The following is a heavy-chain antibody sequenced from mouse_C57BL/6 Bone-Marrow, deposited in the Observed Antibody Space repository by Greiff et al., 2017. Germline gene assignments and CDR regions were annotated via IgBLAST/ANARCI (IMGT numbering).Heavy chain of an antibody. J-gene: IGHJ2*01. CDR2: ISYDGSN. CDR3: ASYGSILYYFDY. V-gene: IGHV3-6*01. CDR1: GYSITSGYY. D-gene: IGHD1-1*01. Sequence: DVKLQESGPGLVKPSQSLSLTCSVTGYSITSGYYWNWIRQFPGNKLEWMGYISYDGSNNYNPSLKNRISITRDTSKNQFFLKLNSVTTEDTATYYCASYGSILYYFDYWGQGTTLTVSS.